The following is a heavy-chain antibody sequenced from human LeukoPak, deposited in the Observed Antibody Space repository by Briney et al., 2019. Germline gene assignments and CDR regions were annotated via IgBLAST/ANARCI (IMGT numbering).Heavy chain of an antibody. CDR2: ISSSSSYI. CDR1: GFTFSSYS. CDR3: AREPPNEYYYESSGYYTY. Sequence: SGGSLRLSCAASGFTFSSYSMNWVRQAPGKGLEWVSSISSSSSYIYYADSVKGRFTISRDNAKNSLYLQMNSLRAEDTAVYYCAREPPNEYYYESSGYYTYWGQGTLVTVSS. V-gene: IGHV3-21*01. D-gene: IGHD3-22*01. J-gene: IGHJ4*02.